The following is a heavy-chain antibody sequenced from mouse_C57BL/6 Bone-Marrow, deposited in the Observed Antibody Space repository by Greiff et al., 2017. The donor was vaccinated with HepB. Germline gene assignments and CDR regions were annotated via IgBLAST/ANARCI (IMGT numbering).Heavy chain of an antibody. Sequence: QVTLKESGPGILQSSQTLSLTCSFSGFSLSTSGMGVSWIRQPSGKGLEWLAHIYWDDDKRYHPSLKSRLTISKDTSSNQVFLKITSVDTAYTATYYCARRPYYSGGYAMDYWGQGTSVTVSS. D-gene: IGHD2-12*01. CDR3: ARRPYYSGGYAMDY. J-gene: IGHJ4*01. V-gene: IGHV8-12*01. CDR1: GFSLSTSGMG. CDR2: IYWDDDK.